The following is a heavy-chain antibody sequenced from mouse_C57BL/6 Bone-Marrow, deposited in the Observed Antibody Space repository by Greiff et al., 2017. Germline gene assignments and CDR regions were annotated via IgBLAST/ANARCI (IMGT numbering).Heavy chain of an antibody. D-gene: IGHD1-1*01. CDR3: VREFITTVVAPYYAMDY. CDR1: GFTFNTYA. Sequence: EVQLVESGGGLVQPKGSLKLSCAASGFTFNTYAMHWVRQAPGKGLEWVARIRSKSSNYATYYADSVKDRFTISRDDSQSMLYLQMNNLKTEDTAMYYCVREFITTVVAPYYAMDYWGQGTSVTVSS. V-gene: IGHV10-3*01. J-gene: IGHJ4*01. CDR2: IRSKSSNYAT.